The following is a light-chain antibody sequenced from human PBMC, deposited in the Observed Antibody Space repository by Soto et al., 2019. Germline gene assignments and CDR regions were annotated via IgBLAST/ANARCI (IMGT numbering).Light chain of an antibody. J-gene: IGKJ1*01. CDR3: QQYGIPPGWT. Sequence: EVVLTQSPGTLSLSPGERATLSCRTSQSINSIYLAWYQQKPGQAPRLLISAASSRATGIPDRFSDSGSGTDFTLTISRQEPEDFAVYYCQQYGIPPGWTFGQGTKVEIK. CDR2: AAS. CDR1: QSINSIY. V-gene: IGKV3-20*01.